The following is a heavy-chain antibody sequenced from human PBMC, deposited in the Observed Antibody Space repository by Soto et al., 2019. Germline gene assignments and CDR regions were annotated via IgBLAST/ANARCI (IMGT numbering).Heavy chain of an antibody. CDR3: AKNWDSSGWYFFDY. Sequence: GGSLRLSCAASGFTFSSYAMSWVRQAPGKGLEWVSALSGSGGSTYYADSVKGRFTISRDSSKNTLYLLMNSLRPEDTAVYFCAKNWDSSGWYFFDYWGQGTLVTVS. J-gene: IGHJ4*02. CDR2: LSGSGGST. CDR1: GFTFSSYA. V-gene: IGHV3-23*01. D-gene: IGHD6-19*01.